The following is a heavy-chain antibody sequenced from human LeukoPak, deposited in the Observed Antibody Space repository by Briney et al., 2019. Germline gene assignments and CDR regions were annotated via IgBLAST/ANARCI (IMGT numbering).Heavy chain of an antibody. D-gene: IGHD3-22*01. V-gene: IGHV4-39*07. CDR1: GGSISSSSYY. J-gene: IGHJ6*03. Sequence: SETLSLTCTVSGGSISSSSYYWGWIRQPPGKGLEWIATIHYSGSTSYNPSLKSRVTISVDTSKTQFSLRLRSMTAADTAVYYCARVGSDSRDFYYMDVWGKGTMVTVSS. CDR3: ARVGSDSRDFYYMDV. CDR2: IHYSGST.